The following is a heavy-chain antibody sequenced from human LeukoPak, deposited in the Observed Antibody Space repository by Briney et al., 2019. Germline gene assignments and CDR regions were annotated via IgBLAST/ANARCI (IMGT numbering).Heavy chain of an antibody. V-gene: IGHV1-8*01. CDR3: ARGGKVSHYYVYYFDY. Sequence: ASVKVSCKASGYTFTSYDINWVRQATGQGLGWMGWMNPNSGNTGYAQKFQGRVTMTRNTSISTAYMELSSLRSEDTAVYYCARGGKVSHYYVYYFDYWGQGTLVTVSS. CDR2: MNPNSGNT. CDR1: GYTFTSYD. J-gene: IGHJ4*02. D-gene: IGHD3-22*01.